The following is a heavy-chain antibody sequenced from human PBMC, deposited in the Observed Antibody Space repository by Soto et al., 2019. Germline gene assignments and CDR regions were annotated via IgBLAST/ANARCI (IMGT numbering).Heavy chain of an antibody. J-gene: IGHJ4*02. CDR3: ARDDILDY. CDR2: IKQDGSEK. CDR1: GFTFRSYW. V-gene: IGHV3-7*05. Sequence: EVQLVESGGGLVQPGGSLRLSCAASGFTFRSYWMSWVRQAPGKGLEWVANIKQDGSEKYYVDSVKGRFTISRDNAKNSLYLQMNSLRAEDTAVYYCARDDILDYWGQGTLVTVSS.